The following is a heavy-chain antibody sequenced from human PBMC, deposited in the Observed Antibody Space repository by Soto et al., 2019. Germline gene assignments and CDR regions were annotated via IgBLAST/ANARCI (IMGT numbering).Heavy chain of an antibody. CDR2: IYYSGST. CDR3: ARXTYYYESSGYYPGYFQH. D-gene: IGHD3-22*01. V-gene: IGHV4-30-4*01. CDR1: GGSISSGDYY. J-gene: IGHJ1*01. Sequence: SETLSLTCTVSGGSISSGDYYWSWIRQPPGKGLEWIGYIYYSGSTYYNPSLKSRVTISVDTSKNQFSLKLSSVTAADTAVYYCARXTYYYESSGYYPGYFQHWGQGTLVTVSS.